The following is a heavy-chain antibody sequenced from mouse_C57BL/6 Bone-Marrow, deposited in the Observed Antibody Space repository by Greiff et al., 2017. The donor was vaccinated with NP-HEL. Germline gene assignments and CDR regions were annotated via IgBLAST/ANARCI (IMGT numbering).Heavy chain of an antibody. CDR1: GYAFTNYL. CDR2: INPGSGGT. V-gene: IGHV1-54*01. D-gene: IGHD2-3*01. J-gene: IGHJ4*01. Sequence: VPLPQSVALLVRPGTSVTVSCKASGYAFTNYLLAWVKQRPGQGLEWIGVINPGSGGTNYNEKFKGKATLTADKSSSTAYMQLSSLTSEDSAVYFCARWLLDYAMDYWGQGTSVTVSS. CDR3: ARWLLDYAMDY.